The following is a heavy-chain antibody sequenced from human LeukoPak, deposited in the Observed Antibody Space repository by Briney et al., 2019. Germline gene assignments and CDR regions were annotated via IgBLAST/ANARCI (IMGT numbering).Heavy chain of an antibody. J-gene: IGHJ1*01. CDR1: GGTFGSYA. D-gene: IGHD2-2*01. Sequence: SVKVSCKASGGTFGSYAISWVRQAPGQGLEWMGRIIPILGIANYAQKFQGRVTITADKSTSTAYMELSSLRSEDTAVYYCARVRVRVVVPAAIGYFQHWGQGTPGHRLL. CDR3: ARVRVRVVVPAAIGYFQH. CDR2: IIPILGIA. V-gene: IGHV1-69*04.